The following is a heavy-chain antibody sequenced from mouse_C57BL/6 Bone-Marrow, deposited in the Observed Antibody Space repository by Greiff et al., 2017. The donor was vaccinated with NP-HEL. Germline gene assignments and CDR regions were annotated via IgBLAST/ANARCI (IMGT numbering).Heavy chain of an antibody. J-gene: IGHJ2*01. CDR1: GYTFTDYE. CDR2: IDPETGGT. CDR3: TRYPVTTVVAGDY. Sequence: VQLQESGAELVRPGASVTLSCKASGYTFTDYEMHWVKQTPVHGLEWIGAIDPETGGTAYNQKFKGKAILTADKSSSTAYMELRSLTSEDSAVYYCTRYPVTTVVAGDYWRQGTTLTVSS. V-gene: IGHV1-15*01. D-gene: IGHD1-1*01.